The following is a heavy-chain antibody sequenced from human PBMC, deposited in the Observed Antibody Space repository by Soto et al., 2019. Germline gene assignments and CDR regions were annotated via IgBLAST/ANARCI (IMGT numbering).Heavy chain of an antibody. V-gene: IGHV3-23*01. J-gene: IGHJ3*02. Sequence: LRLSCAASGSTFSSYAMSWVRQAPGKGLEWVSAISGSGGSTYYADSVKGRFTISRDNSKNTLYLQMNSLRAEDTAVYYCAKDPKGGPGYRNAFDISGQATIVTVSS. D-gene: IGHD4-4*01. CDR3: AKDPKGGPGYRNAFDI. CDR2: ISGSGGST. CDR1: GSTFSSYA.